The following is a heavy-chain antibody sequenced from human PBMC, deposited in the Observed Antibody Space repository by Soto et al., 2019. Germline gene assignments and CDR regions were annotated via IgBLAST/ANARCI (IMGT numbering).Heavy chain of an antibody. CDR2: ISAYSGNT. Sequence: QIQLVQSGAEVKKPGASVKVSCKAFGYTFTSYGITGVRQAPGQGLEGMGWISAYSGNTNYAQKVQGRATLTTEASTNTAYMELRRLQFDDTAVYYCARDLGSGYFQGFWCQGTLVTVSS. CDR1: GYTFTSYG. CDR3: ARDLGSGYFQGF. J-gene: IGHJ4*02. D-gene: IGHD5-12*01. V-gene: IGHV1-18*01.